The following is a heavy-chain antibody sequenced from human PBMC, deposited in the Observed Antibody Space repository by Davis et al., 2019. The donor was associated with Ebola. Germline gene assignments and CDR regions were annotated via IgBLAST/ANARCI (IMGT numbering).Heavy chain of an antibody. V-gene: IGHV3-30*18. Sequence: PGGSLRLSCVVSGFTFSTYGMHWVRQAPGKGLEWVAVISNDGSNIYYADSVQGRFTISRDNSKNTVYLQMNSLRGEDTAVYYCVKAIGDGWGQGTLVTVSS. J-gene: IGHJ4*02. D-gene: IGHD3-10*01. CDR2: ISNDGSNI. CDR1: GFTFSTYG. CDR3: VKAIGDG.